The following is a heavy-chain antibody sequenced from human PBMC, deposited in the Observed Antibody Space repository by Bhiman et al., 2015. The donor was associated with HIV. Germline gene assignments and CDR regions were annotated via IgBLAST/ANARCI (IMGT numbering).Heavy chain of an antibody. Sequence: EEKLEESGGGLIQPGGSLRLSCVASGFSFSAYEMHWVRQAPGKGLEWISYINYSGGGDTRYYADSVQGRFTISRDHAKNSLFLQMSSLRVEDTALYYCARAARELGDWYFDLWAVAPWSLSPQ. CDR2: INYSGGGDTR. V-gene: IGHV3-48*03. D-gene: IGHD6-6*01. CDR1: GFSFSAYE. CDR3: ARAARELGDWYFDL. J-gene: IGHJ2*01.